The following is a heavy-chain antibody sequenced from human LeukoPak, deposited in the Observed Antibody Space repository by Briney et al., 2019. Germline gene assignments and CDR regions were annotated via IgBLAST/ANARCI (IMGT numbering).Heavy chain of an antibody. CDR3: AKGPLMWFDY. Sequence: GGSLRLSCAASGFTFSSYSMNWVRQAPGKGLEWVSNISGNNGNTYYADSVKGRFTISRDDSKNTLYLQMNTLRAADTAVYYCAKGPLMWFDYWGQGTLVTVSS. V-gene: IGHV3-23*01. D-gene: IGHD2-21*01. CDR2: ISGNNGNT. CDR1: GFTFSSYS. J-gene: IGHJ4*02.